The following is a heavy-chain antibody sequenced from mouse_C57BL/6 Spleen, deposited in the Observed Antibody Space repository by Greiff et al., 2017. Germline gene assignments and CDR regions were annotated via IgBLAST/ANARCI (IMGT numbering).Heavy chain of an antibody. V-gene: IGHV5-4*03. D-gene: IGHD2-1*01. J-gene: IGHJ2*01. CDR2: ISDGGSYT. CDR1: GFTFSSYA. Sequence: EVKLEESGGGLVKPGGSLKLSCAASGFTFSSYAMSWVRQTPEKRLEWVATISDGGSYTYYPDNVKGRFTISRDNAKNNLYLQMSHLKSEDTAMYYCARVTVYYFDYWGQGTTLTVSS. CDR3: ARVTVYYFDY.